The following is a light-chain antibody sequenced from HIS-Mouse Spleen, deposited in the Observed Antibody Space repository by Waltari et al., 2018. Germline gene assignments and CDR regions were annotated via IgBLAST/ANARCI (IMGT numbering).Light chain of an antibody. V-gene: IGLV1-44*01. Sequence: QSVLTQPPSASGTPGQRVTISCSGSSSNIGSNTVNWYQQPPGTAPKLPIHSNNQRPSGVPDRFSGSKSGTSASLAISGLQSEDEADYYCAAWDDSLNGRVFGTGTKVTVL. CDR3: AAWDDSLNGRV. J-gene: IGLJ1*01. CDR1: SSNIGSNT. CDR2: SNN.